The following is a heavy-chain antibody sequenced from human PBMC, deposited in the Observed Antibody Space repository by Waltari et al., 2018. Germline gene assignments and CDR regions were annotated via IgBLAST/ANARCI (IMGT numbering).Heavy chain of an antibody. CDR1: GFTFSSYS. CDR3: ARDGKRWDHYYYYYMDV. V-gene: IGHV3-21*01. J-gene: IGHJ6*03. Sequence: EVQLVESGGGLVKPGGSLRLSCAASGFTFSSYSMHWVRQAPGKGLEWVSSISSSSSYIYYADSVKGRFTISRDNAKNSLYLQMNSLRAEDTAVYYCARDGKRWDHYYYYYMDVWGKGTTVTVSS. D-gene: IGHD1-26*01. CDR2: ISSSSSYI.